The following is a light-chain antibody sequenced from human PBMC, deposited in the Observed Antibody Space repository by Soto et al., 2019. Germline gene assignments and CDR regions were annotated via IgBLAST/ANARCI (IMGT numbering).Light chain of an antibody. CDR1: QSISSW. CDR3: QQYNSYPWT. J-gene: IGKJ1*01. Sequence: DIQMTQSPSTLSASVGDRVTITCRASQSISSWLAWYQQKPGKAPKLLIYKASSLESGVPSSFSGSGSGTEFALTISSLEPDDLATYHCQQYNSYPWTFGQGTKVEIK. CDR2: KAS. V-gene: IGKV1-5*03.